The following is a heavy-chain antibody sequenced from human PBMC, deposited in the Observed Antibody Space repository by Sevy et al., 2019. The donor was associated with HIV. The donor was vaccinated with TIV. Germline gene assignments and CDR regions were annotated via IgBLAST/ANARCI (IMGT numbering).Heavy chain of an antibody. D-gene: IGHD5-18*01. CDR2: ISSRGSTI. Sequence: GGSLRLSCAASEFTFSDYYISWIRQAPGKGLEWVTYISSRGSTIYYADSVKGRFTITRDNAKNSRYLQMNSLRAEDTAVYYCARVRYTYGSYYFDYWGQGTLVTVSS. CDR1: EFTFSDYY. V-gene: IGHV3-11*01. J-gene: IGHJ4*02. CDR3: ARVRYTYGSYYFDY.